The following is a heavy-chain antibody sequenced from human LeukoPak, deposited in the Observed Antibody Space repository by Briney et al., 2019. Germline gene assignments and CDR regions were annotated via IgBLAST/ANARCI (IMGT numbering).Heavy chain of an antibody. Sequence: GESLKISCKGSGYSFSSYWIGWVRQMPGKGLEWMGVIYPGDSDTRYSPSFQGQVTISADKSISTAYLQWSSLKASDTAMYYCARLRKTGNDAFDIWGQGTMVTVSS. D-gene: IGHD7-27*01. CDR3: ARLRKTGNDAFDI. CDR2: IYPGDSDT. V-gene: IGHV5-51*01. CDR1: GYSFSSYW. J-gene: IGHJ3*02.